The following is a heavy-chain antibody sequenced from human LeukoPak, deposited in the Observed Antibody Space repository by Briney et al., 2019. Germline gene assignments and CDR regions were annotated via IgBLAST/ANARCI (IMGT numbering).Heavy chain of an antibody. D-gene: IGHD5-12*01. Sequence: SLKVSCKASGDTFSSYAISWVRQAPGQGLEWMGGIIPIFGTADYAQKFQGRVTITADESTSTAYMELSSLRSEDTAVYYCARDRYGGYPDWGQGTLVTVSS. J-gene: IGHJ4*02. V-gene: IGHV1-69*01. CDR2: IIPIFGTA. CDR3: ARDRYGGYPD. CDR1: GDTFSSYA.